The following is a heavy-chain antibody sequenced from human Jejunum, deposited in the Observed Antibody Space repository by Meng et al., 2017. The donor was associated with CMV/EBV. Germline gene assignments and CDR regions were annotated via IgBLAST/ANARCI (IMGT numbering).Heavy chain of an antibody. J-gene: IGHJ4*02. Sequence: QVQLQQSGPRLVKPSQTLPLTCAISGDSVFSNSAAWNWIRQSPSRGLEWLGRTYYRSKYYNDYALSVKSRITINPDTSKNQFSLQLNSVTPEDTAIYYCARDWGDVRGGFDFWGQGTLVTVSS. D-gene: IGHD3-10*02. V-gene: IGHV6-1*01. CDR3: ARDWGDVRGGFDF. CDR2: TYYRSKYYN. CDR1: GDSVFSNSAA.